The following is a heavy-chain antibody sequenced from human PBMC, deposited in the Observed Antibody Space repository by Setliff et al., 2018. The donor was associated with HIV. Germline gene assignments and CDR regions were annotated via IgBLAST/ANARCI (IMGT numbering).Heavy chain of an antibody. CDR2: IYYSGDT. J-gene: IGHJ6*03. CDR1: GDFINNHY. Sequence: SETLSLTCSLSGDFINNHYWSWIRQPPGKGLEWIGHIYYSGDTNYSPSLKSRVTISMDTSKNQFSLKLTSATAADTAVYYCARVKGVITMVRGGTYYYYYMDVWGKGTTVTVSS. V-gene: IGHV4-59*11. D-gene: IGHD3-10*01. CDR3: ARVKGVITMVRGGTYYYYYMDV.